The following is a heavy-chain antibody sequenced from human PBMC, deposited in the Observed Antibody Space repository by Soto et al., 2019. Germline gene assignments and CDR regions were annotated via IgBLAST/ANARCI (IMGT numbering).Heavy chain of an antibody. D-gene: IGHD2-2*01. Sequence: PGGSLGLSSAASGFTLKSYAMKWVRQAPGKGLEWVSLIGESGTPTYYADSVKGRFTISRDNSGNTLFLEMYSLRAEDTAVYYCARYIPGVRYYGMDVWGQGTTVTVSS. V-gene: IGHV3-23*01. CDR1: GFTLKSYA. CDR3: ARYIPGVRYYGMDV. CDR2: IGESGTPT. J-gene: IGHJ6*02.